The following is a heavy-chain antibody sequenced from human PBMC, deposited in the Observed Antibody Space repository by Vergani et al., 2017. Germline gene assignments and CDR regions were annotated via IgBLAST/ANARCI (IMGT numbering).Heavy chain of an antibody. CDR1: GGTFSSYA. J-gene: IGHJ4*02. D-gene: IGHD3-22*01. V-gene: IGHV1-69*01. CDR2: IIPIFGTA. CDR3: AGDLATAYDSSGYAPGGFDY. Sequence: QVQLVQSGAEVKKPGSSVKVSCKASGGTFSSYAISWVRQAPGQGLGWMGGIIPIFGTANYAQKFQGRVTITADESTSTAYMELSSLRSEDTAVYYCAGDLATAYDSSGYAPGGFDYWGQGTLVTVSS.